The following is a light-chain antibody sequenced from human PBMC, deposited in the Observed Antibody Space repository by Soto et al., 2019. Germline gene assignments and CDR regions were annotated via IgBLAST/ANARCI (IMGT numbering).Light chain of an antibody. CDR3: QQRSNWPPVT. V-gene: IGKV3-11*01. CDR1: QSVSSY. J-gene: IGKJ4*01. CDR2: DAS. Sequence: EIVLTQSPATLSLSPGERATLSCRASQSVSSYLAWYQQKPGQAPRLLIYDASNRATGIPARFSGSGSWTDFTLPISSLEPEDFAIYYCQQRSNWPPVTFGGGTKVEIK.